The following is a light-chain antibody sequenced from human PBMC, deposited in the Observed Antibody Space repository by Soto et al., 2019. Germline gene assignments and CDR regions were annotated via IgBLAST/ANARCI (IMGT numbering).Light chain of an antibody. CDR2: GAS. Sequence: EIVLKQSPGTLSLSPGERATLSCSTSQSLKRNYLAWDQKKPGQAPRLFIYGASSRAAGIPDRFSGFVSGTDFTLTISILEPDDVAVYYCQQSDSSPWTCGQGTEVDVK. CDR1: QSLKRNY. J-gene: IGKJ1*01. V-gene: IGKV3-20*01. CDR3: QQSDSSPWT.